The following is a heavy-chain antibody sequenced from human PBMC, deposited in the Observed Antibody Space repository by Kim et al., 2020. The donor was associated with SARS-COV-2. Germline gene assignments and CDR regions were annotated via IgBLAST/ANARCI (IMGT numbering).Heavy chain of an antibody. CDR3: VKDQDIVVVVAAGLGAFDI. D-gene: IGHD2-15*01. CDR2: ISSNGGST. Sequence: GGSLRLSCSASGFTFSSYAMHWVRQAPGKGLEYVSAISSNGGSTYYADSVKGRFTISRDNSKNTLYLQMSSLRAEDTAVYYCVKDQDIVVVVAAGLGAFDIWGQGTMVTVSS. CDR1: GFTFSSYA. V-gene: IGHV3-64D*09. J-gene: IGHJ3*02.